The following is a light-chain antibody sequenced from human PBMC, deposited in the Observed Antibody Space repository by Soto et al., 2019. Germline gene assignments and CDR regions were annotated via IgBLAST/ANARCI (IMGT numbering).Light chain of an antibody. Sequence: DIQMTQSPSSLSASVGDRVTITCRASQSISSYLNWYQQKPGKATKLLIYAASSLQSGIPSRFSGSGSGTDFTLTISSLQPEDFATYYSQQSYSTPLTFGGGTKVEIK. CDR3: QQSYSTPLT. CDR2: AAS. J-gene: IGKJ4*01. CDR1: QSISSY. V-gene: IGKV1-39*01.